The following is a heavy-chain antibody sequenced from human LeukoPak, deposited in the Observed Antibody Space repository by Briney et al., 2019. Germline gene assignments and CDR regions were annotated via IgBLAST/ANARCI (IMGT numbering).Heavy chain of an antibody. J-gene: IGHJ5*02. CDR3: ARIPPVVVLAAPNWFDP. V-gene: IGHV1-18*04. CDR2: ISAYNGNT. CDR1: GYTFTSYG. Sequence: ASVKVSCKASGYTFTSYGISWVRQAPGQGLEWMGWISAYNGNTNYAQKLQGRVTMTTDTSTSTAYMELRSLRSDDTAVYYCARIPPVVVLAAPNWFDPWGQGTLVTVSS. D-gene: IGHD2-2*01.